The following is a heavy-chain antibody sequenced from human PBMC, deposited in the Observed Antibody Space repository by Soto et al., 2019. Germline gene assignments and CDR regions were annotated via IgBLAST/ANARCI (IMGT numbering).Heavy chain of an antibody. Sequence: ASVKVSCKASGYTFTSYGISWVRQAPGQGLEWMGWISAYNGNTNYAQKLQGRVTMTTDTSTSTAYMELRSLRSDDTAVYYCARFGVYSSGWRTYYYYYMDVWGKGTTVTVSS. CDR1: GYTFTSYG. J-gene: IGHJ6*03. V-gene: IGHV1-18*01. CDR2: ISAYNGNT. D-gene: IGHD6-19*01. CDR3: ARFGVYSSGWRTYYYYYMDV.